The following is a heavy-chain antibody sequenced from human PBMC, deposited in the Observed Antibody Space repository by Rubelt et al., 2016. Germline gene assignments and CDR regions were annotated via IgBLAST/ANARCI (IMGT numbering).Heavy chain of an antibody. CDR3: ARSLYDNNGY. CDR2: ISGWGGET. CDR1: GFTFTTYG. V-gene: IGHV3-23*04. Sequence: VQLVESGGGVVQPGGSLRLSCAASGFTFTTYGMSWVRQAPGKGLEWVSGISGWGGETYYADSVKGGFTIARDNSKNTLYLQMNSLRVEDTAVYYCARSLYDNNGYSGQGTLVTVSS. D-gene: IGHD2-8*01. J-gene: IGHJ4*02.